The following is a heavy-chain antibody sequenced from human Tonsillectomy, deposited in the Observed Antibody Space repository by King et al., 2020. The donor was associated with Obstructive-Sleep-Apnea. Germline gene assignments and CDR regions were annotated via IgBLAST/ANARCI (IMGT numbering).Heavy chain of an antibody. CDR3: TLTGGHWGNDY. Sequence: VQLVESGGGLVKPGGSLRLSCAASGLTFSNAWMNWVRQAPGKGLEWVGRIKSKTDGGTTDYAAPVKGRFTISRDDSKNTMYLQMKSLNTEDTAVYYCTLTGGHWGNDYWGQGTLVTVSS. V-gene: IGHV3-15*01. CDR2: IKSKTDGGTT. J-gene: IGHJ4*02. D-gene: IGHD7-27*01. CDR1: GLTFSNAW.